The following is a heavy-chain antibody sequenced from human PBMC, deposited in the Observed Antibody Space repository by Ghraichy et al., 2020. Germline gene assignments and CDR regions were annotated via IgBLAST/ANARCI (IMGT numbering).Heavy chain of an antibody. CDR3: ARREAYFDL. V-gene: IGHV3-48*01. CDR1: GFTFSSYS. CDR2: ISSSSSTI. Sequence: LSLTCAASGFTFSSYSMNWVRQAPGKGLEWVSYISSSSSTIYYADSVKGRFTISRDNAKNSLYLQMNSLRAEDTAVYYCARREAYFDLWGRGTLVTVSS. J-gene: IGHJ2*01.